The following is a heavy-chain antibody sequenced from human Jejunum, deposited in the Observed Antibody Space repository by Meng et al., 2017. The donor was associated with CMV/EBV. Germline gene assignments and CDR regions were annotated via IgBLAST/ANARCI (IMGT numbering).Heavy chain of an antibody. D-gene: IGHD3/OR15-3a*01. J-gene: IGHJ4*02. CDR2: ISRDGDTT. V-gene: IGHV3-11*01. Sequence: CAASLFTFTDSYMNGIRQAPGQGLEWVGYISRDGDTTLYTDSVKCRFTISRDNAKNSLYLQMNSLRAEDTAVYYCAMSFWTGIVDDWGQGTLVTVSS. CDR1: LFTFTDSY. CDR3: AMSFWTGIVDD.